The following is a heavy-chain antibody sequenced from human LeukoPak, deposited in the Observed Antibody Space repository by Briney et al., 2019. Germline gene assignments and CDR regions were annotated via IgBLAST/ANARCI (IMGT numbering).Heavy chain of an antibody. CDR3: AREGGGTIDGDYVGSMDV. Sequence: SVKVSCKASGGTFSSYAISWVRQAPGQGLEWMGGIIPIFGTANYAQKFQGRVTITADKSTSTAYMELSSLRSEDTAVYYCAREGGGTIDGDYVGSMDVWGQGTTVTVSS. V-gene: IGHV1-69*06. CDR1: GGTFSSYA. D-gene: IGHD4-17*01. J-gene: IGHJ6*02. CDR2: IIPIFGTA.